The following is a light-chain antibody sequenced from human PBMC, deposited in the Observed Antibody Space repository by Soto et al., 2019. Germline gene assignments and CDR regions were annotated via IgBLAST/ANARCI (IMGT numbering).Light chain of an antibody. CDR1: SGSIASNY. CDR3: QSYDSSNPHVV. CDR2: EDN. Sequence: NFMLTQPHSVSESPGKTVTISCTRSSGSIASNYVQWYQQRPGSAPTTVIYEDNQRPSGVPDRFSGSIDSSSNSASLTISGLTTEDEADYYCQSYDSSNPHVVFGGGTKLTVL. J-gene: IGLJ2*01. V-gene: IGLV6-57*04.